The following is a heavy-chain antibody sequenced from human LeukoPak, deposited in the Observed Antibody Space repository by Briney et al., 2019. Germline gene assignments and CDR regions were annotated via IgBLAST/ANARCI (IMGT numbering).Heavy chain of an antibody. D-gene: IGHD6-19*01. Sequence: ASLKLSCKASGYTFTGYYMHWVRQAPGQRLEWMGWINPNSGGTNYAQKFQGRVTMTRDTSISTAYMELSRLRSDDTAVYYCARDLQWPDAFDIWGQGTMVTVSS. CDR3: ARDLQWPDAFDI. V-gene: IGHV1-2*02. CDR2: INPNSGGT. CDR1: GYTFTGYY. J-gene: IGHJ3*02.